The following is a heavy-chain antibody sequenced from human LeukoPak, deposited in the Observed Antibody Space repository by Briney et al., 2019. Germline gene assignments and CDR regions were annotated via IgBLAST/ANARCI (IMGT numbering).Heavy chain of an antibody. J-gene: IGHJ4*02. Sequence: GGSLRLSCAASGFTLSSYVMTWVRQAPGKGLEWVSGISGSGGSTYYADSVKGRFTISRDNSKNTLYLQMNSLRAEDTAVYCCAKGYDDILTGLDYWGQGTLVTVSS. CDR1: GFTLSSYV. V-gene: IGHV3-23*01. D-gene: IGHD3-9*01. CDR3: AKGYDDILTGLDY. CDR2: ISGSGGST.